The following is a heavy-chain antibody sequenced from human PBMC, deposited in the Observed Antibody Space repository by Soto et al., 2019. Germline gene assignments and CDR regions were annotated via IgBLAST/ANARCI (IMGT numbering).Heavy chain of an antibody. D-gene: IGHD5-12*01. V-gene: IGHV3-30-3*01. CDR2: ISYDGSNK. CDR3: VRGEGWLQPNYDY. CDR1: GFTFSSYA. J-gene: IGHJ4*02. Sequence: QVQLVESGGGVVQPGRSLRLSCAASGFTFSSYAMHWVRQAPGKGLEWVAVISYDGSNKYYADSVKGRFTISRDNSKNTLYLQMNSLRAEDTAVYYCVRGEGWLQPNYDYWGQGTLVTVSS.